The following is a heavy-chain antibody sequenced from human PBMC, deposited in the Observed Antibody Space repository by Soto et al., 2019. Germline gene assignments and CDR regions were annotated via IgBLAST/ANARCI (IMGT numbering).Heavy chain of an antibody. CDR1: GGTFSSYA. CDR3: ARHGQPYDCWSGYYCPRTTPDYYYYYGMDV. CDR2: IIPIFGTA. D-gene: IGHD3-3*01. Sequence: ASVKVSSKASGGTFSSYAISWVRQAPGQGLEWMGGIIPIFGTANYAQKFQGRVTITADESTSTAYMELSSLRSQDTAVYYCARHGQPYDCWSGYYCPRTTPDYYYYYGMDVWGQGTTVTVSS. V-gene: IGHV1-69*13. J-gene: IGHJ6*02.